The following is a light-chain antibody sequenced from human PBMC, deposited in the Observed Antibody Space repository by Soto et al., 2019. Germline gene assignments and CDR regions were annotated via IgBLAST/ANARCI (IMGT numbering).Light chain of an antibody. Sequence: EIVLTQSPGTLSLSPGERATLSCRASQSVTSNYLAWYQQKPGQAPRLLIFGASIRDTGIPDRFSGSGSGTDFTLTISRLEPEDFAVYYCQQYGSSPLTFGGGTKVDIK. V-gene: IGKV3-20*01. CDR1: QSVTSNY. J-gene: IGKJ4*01. CDR2: GAS. CDR3: QQYGSSPLT.